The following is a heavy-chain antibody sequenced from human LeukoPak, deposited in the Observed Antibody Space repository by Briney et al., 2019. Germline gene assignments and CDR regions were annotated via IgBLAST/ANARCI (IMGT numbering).Heavy chain of an antibody. CDR1: GFTFSNYG. CDR2: ISFSTTTV. D-gene: IGHD5-24*01. V-gene: IGHV3-48*02. Sequence: PAGTLRLSCAASGFTFSNYGMDWVRQAPGKGLEWVSYISFSTTTVYYADSVKGRFTVSRDNGKNSVYLQMNTLRDEYTAMYYCARVGDGQSVNYLDYWGQGTLVTVSS. CDR3: ARVGDGQSVNYLDY. J-gene: IGHJ4*02.